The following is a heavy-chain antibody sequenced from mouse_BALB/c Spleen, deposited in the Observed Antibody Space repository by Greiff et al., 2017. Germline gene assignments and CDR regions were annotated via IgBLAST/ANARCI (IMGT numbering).Heavy chain of an antibody. D-gene: IGHD2-1*01. CDR1: GYSFTDYI. CDR3: ARLGGNYGFAY. CDR2: INPYYGST. J-gene: IGHJ3*01. Sequence: VQLQQSGAELVKPGASVKLSCKASGYSFTDYIMLWVKQSHGKSLEWIGNINPYYGSTSYNLKFKGKATLTVDKSSSTAYMQLNSLTSEDSAVYYCARLGGNYGFAYWGQGTLVTVSA. V-gene: IGHV1-39*01.